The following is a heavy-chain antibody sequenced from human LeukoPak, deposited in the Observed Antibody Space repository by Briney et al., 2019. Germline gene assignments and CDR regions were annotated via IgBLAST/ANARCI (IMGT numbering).Heavy chain of an antibody. V-gene: IGHV1-69*05. J-gene: IGHJ4*02. Sequence: SVKVSCKASGGTFSSYAISWVRQAPGQGLEWMGRIIPIFGTANYAQKFRGRVTITTDESTSTAYMELSSLRSEDTAVYYCARGGYSGSYTNFDYWGQGTLVTVS. CDR3: ARGGYSGSYTNFDY. CDR1: GGTFSSYA. D-gene: IGHD1-26*01. CDR2: IIPIFGTA.